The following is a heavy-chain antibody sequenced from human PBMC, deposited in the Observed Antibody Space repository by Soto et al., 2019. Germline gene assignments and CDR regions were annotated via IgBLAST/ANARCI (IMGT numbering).Heavy chain of an antibody. CDR2: IRSRGDGGTA. V-gene: IGHV3-15*01. Sequence: QLVESGGGFVQPGMSLRLTCAASGFTFSDAWMTWVRQAPGKGLERVGLIRSRGDGGTADYAPPVRGRFTISRDDAQNMVYLHMDNLQAEDTAVYYCITAPLRWGRGTLVTVSS. CDR3: ITAPLR. CDR1: GFTFSDAW. J-gene: IGHJ4*02.